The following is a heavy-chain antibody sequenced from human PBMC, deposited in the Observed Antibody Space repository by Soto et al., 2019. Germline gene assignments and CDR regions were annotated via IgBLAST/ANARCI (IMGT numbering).Heavy chain of an antibody. D-gene: IGHD1-1*01. V-gene: IGHV3-30*18. CDR2: ISYDGNNK. J-gene: IGHJ4*02. CDR1: GFTFSNYA. CDR3: TKERTRHFDY. Sequence: VQLSESGGGVIQPGGSLRLSCAASGFTFSNYAMSWVRQAPGKGLEWVAVISYDGNNKYYTDSVKGRFTISRDNSKNTLSLQMNSLRAEDTAVYYCTKERTRHFDYWGQGILVTVTS.